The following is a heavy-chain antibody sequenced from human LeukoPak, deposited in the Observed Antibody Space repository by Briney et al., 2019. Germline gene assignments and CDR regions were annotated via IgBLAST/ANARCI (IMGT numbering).Heavy chain of an antibody. CDR2: ISGSGGST. CDR1: GFAFSSYA. Sequence: GGSPRLSCAASGFAFSSYAMSWVRQAPGKGLEWVSAISGSGGSTYYADSVKGRFTISRDNSKNTLYLQMNSLRAEDTAVYYCAKEGDIRTLAYFDYWGQGTLVTVSS. CDR3: AKEGDIRTLAYFDY. V-gene: IGHV3-23*01. D-gene: IGHD5-12*01. J-gene: IGHJ4*02.